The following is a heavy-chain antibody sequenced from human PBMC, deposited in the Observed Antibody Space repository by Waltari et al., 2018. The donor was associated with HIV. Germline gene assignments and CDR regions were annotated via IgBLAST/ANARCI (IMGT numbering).Heavy chain of an antibody. J-gene: IGHJ6*02. Sequence: EVLLVEAGGGLVQPGGSLRLSCGTSGFILSSYWMSWVRQAPGGGRAWLDDIKPDGSENYYVDSVKGRLTISRDNDKNSVYLQMDSLRVEDTALYFCARDTGSQYYYYGMDVWGQGTMVSVS. V-gene: IGHV3-7*01. CDR3: ARDTGSQYYYYGMDV. D-gene: IGHD3-10*01. CDR1: GFILSSYW. CDR2: IKPDGSEN.